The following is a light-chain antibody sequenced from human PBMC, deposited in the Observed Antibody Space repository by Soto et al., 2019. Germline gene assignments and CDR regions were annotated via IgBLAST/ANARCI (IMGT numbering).Light chain of an antibody. Sequence: IVLTQSPATLSLSPGERATLSCGASQSVTTYLAWYQQKPGQAPRLLLFEASKRATGIPDRISGSGSGTDFTLTISSLQSEDFAVYYCQQYNNWPRITFGQGTRLEI. CDR2: EAS. J-gene: IGKJ5*01. V-gene: IGKV3-11*01. CDR3: QQYNNWPRIT. CDR1: QSVTTY.